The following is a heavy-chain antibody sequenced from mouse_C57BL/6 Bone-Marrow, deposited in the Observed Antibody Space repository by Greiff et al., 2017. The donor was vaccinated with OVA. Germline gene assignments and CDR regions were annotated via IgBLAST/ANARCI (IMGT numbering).Heavy chain of an antibody. Sequence: VQLQQPGAELVKPGASVKLSCKASGYTFTSYWMHWVKQRPGQGLEWIGMIHPNSGSTNYNEKFKSKATLTVDKSSSTAYMQLSSLTSEDSAVYDCARDTVVAHYYAMDYWGQGTSVTVSS. CDR2: IHPNSGST. D-gene: IGHD1-1*01. CDR3: ARDTVVAHYYAMDY. V-gene: IGHV1-64*01. J-gene: IGHJ4*01. CDR1: GYTFTSYW.